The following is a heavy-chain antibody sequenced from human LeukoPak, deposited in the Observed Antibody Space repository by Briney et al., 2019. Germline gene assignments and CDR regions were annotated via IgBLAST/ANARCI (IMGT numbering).Heavy chain of an antibody. CDR1: EFTFGAKT. Sequence: GGPLRLSCEPSEFTFGAKTMHGVRRPPAKGLKGGPVISHDGGNKYYADSVKGRFTISRDNSKNTLYLQMNGLRAEETAMYYCATPYTSGWSLYFDNWGQGTLVTVSS. CDR3: ATPYTSGWSLYFDN. V-gene: IGHV3-30-3*01. CDR2: ISHDGGNK. D-gene: IGHD6-19*01. J-gene: IGHJ4*02.